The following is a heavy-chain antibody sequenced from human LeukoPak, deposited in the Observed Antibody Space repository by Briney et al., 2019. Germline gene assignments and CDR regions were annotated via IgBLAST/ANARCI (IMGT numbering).Heavy chain of an antibody. Sequence: PSETLSLTCAVYGGSFSGYYWSWIRQPPGKGLEWIGEINHSGSTNYNPSLKSRVTISVDTSKNQFSLKLSSVTAADTAVYYCARGARVVATWRPPQNWFDPWGQGTLVTVSS. CDR3: ARGARVVATWRPPQNWFDP. D-gene: IGHD5-12*01. CDR1: GGSFSGYY. J-gene: IGHJ5*02. CDR2: INHSGST. V-gene: IGHV4-34*01.